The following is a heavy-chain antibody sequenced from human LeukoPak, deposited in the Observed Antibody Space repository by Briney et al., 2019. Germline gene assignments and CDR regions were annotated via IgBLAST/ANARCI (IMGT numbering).Heavy chain of an antibody. J-gene: IGHJ3*02. CDR1: GGSINGGDYY. Sequence: KSSETLSLTCTVSGGSINGGDYYWSWIRHHPGKGLEWIAYIYYSGTTYYSPSLKSRLTISVDTTKNQFSLKVNSVTAADTALYFCARAPVALRDAFDIWGQGTMVTVSS. V-gene: IGHV4-31*03. CDR2: IYYSGTT. D-gene: IGHD4-17*01. CDR3: ARAPVALRDAFDI.